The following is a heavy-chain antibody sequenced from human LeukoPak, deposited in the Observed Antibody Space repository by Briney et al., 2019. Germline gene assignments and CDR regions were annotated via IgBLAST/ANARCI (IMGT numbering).Heavy chain of an antibody. CDR1: GYTLTELS. Sequence: ASVKVSCKVSGYTLTELSMHWVRQAPGKGLEWMGGFDPEDGETIYAQKFQGRVTMTEDTSTDTAYMELNSLRAEDTAVYYCAKDPQWELPSPFDHWGQGTLVTVSS. D-gene: IGHD1-26*01. CDR2: FDPEDGET. CDR3: AKDPQWELPSPFDH. V-gene: IGHV1-24*01. J-gene: IGHJ4*02.